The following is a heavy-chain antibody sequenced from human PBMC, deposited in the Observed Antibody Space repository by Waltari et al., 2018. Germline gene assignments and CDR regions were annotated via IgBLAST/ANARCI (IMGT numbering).Heavy chain of an antibody. V-gene: IGHV3-15*01. CDR2: IKSKTEGGKT. CDR3: TTEVFTYYDILFSFDY. Sequence: EVQLVESGGGLVKPGGSLRLSCAASGFTFSNAWMSWVRQAPGKGLEWVGLIKSKTEGGKTDYAAPVKGRFTISRDDSKNTLYLQMNSLKTEDTAVYYCTTEVFTYYDILFSFDYWGQGTLVTVSS. J-gene: IGHJ4*02. D-gene: IGHD3-9*01. CDR1: GFTFSNAW.